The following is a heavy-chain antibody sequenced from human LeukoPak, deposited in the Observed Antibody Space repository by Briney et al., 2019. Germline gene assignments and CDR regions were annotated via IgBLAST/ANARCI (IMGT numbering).Heavy chain of an antibody. CDR2: IYYSGST. Sequence: SETLSLTCTVSGGSISSGGHYWSWIRQHPGKGLEWIGYIYYSGSTYYNPSLKSRVTISVDTSKNQFSLKLSSVTAADTAVYYCARASAAGHFDYWGQGTLVTVSS. J-gene: IGHJ4*02. CDR1: GGSISSGGHY. V-gene: IGHV4-31*03. D-gene: IGHD6-13*01. CDR3: ARASAAGHFDY.